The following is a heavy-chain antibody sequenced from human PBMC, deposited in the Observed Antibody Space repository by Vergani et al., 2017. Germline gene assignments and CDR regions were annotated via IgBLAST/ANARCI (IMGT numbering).Heavy chain of an antibody. J-gene: IGHJ5*02. V-gene: IGHV4-34*01. Sequence: QVQLQQWGAGLLKPSETLSLTCAVYGGSFSGYYWSWIRQPPGKGLEWIGEINHSGSTNYNPSLKSRVTISVDTSKNQFSLKLSSVTAADTAVYYCARGGNPYYDFWSGYRGGGWFDPWGQGTLVTVSS. D-gene: IGHD3-3*01. CDR2: INHSGST. CDR3: ARGGNPYYDFWSGYRGGGWFDP. CDR1: GGSFSGYY.